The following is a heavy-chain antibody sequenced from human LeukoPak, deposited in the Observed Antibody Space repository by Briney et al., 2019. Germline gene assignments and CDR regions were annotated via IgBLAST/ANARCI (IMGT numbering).Heavy chain of an antibody. J-gene: IGHJ3*02. CDR3: ARDAEYCYDSRHVVFDI. CDR1: GVTFSSYA. D-gene: IGHD3-22*01. CDR2: IIPILGIA. Sequence: SLKVSCAASGVTFSSYAISWVRQAPGQGLEWMGRIIPILGIAYYAQTFKGRVTISADKSTNTPYMQLSSLRAEDTAVYYCARDAEYCYDSRHVVFDIWGQGGMATVSS. V-gene: IGHV1-69*04.